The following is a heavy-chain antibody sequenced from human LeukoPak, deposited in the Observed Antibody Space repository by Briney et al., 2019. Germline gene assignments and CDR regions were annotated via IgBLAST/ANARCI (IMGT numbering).Heavy chain of an antibody. CDR3: AKVGDYGDYALDY. Sequence: GGSLRLSCAASGFTFSTYNMNWVRQAPGKGLEWVSYISSSSSTIYNADSVKGRFTISRDNSKNTLYLQMNSLRAEDTAVYYCAKVGDYGDYALDYWGQGTLVTVSS. CDR1: GFTFSTYN. J-gene: IGHJ4*02. D-gene: IGHD4-17*01. V-gene: IGHV3-48*01. CDR2: ISSSSSTI.